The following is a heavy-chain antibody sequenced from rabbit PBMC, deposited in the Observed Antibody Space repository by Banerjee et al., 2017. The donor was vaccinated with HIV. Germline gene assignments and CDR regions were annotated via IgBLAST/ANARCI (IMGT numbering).Heavy chain of an antibody. CDR3: ARDDSSSTGYADYNFAYYFDL. CDR2: ISDGST. V-gene: IGHV1S45*01. J-gene: IGHJ4*01. D-gene: IGHD1-1*01. CDR1: GFSFSSSYY. Sequence: QEQLVESGGGLVQPEGSLTLTCTASGFSFSSSYYMCWVRQAPGKGLEWIGCISDGSTFYMTWAKGRFTISRTSSTTVTLQMTSLTAADTATYFCARDDSSSTGYADYNFAYYFDLWGPGTLVTVS.